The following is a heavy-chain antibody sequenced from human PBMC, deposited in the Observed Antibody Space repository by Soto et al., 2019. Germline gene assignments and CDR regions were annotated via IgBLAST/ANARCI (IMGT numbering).Heavy chain of an antibody. D-gene: IGHD4-17*01. V-gene: IGHV3-30-3*01. Sequence: QVQLVESGRGVVQPGRSLRLSCAASGFSFSKYALHWVRQAPGKGLEWVAVVSYNGGNKYYADSVKGRFTISRDNSKNTLYLQVHSLRVEDTAVYYCARGSYGGYLDYWGQGTLVTVSS. CDR3: ARGSYGGYLDY. CDR1: GFSFSKYA. CDR2: VSYNGGNK. J-gene: IGHJ4*02.